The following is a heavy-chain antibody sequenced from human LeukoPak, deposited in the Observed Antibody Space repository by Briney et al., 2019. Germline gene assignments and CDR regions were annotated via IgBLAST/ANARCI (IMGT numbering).Heavy chain of an antibody. D-gene: IGHD3-22*01. V-gene: IGHV3-53*01. J-gene: IGHJ3*02. CDR3: ARGLFLSGYLDAFDI. Sequence: PGGSLRLSCAASGFTFNSYSMNWFRQAPGKGLEWVSLIYSDGRTYYADSVKGRCTISRDNSKNTLYLQINSLRVEDTAVYYCARGLFLSGYLDAFDIWGQGTVVTVSS. CDR1: GFTFNSYS. CDR2: IYSDGRT.